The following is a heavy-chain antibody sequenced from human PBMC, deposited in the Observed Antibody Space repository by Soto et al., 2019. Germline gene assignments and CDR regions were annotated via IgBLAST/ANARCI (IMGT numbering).Heavy chain of an antibody. CDR3: ARDRGPPRYLYYGMDV. D-gene: IGHD3-10*01. J-gene: IGHJ6*02. CDR1: GFTFSTYW. Sequence: PXGSLRLPCTASGFTFSTYWMSWVRQAPGKGLEWVGNIKQDGSGENYVDSVKGRFTISRDNANHSLYLKMNSLRAEDTAVYYCARDRGPPRYLYYGMDVWGQGTTVTVPS. CDR2: IKQDGSGE. V-gene: IGHV3-7*01.